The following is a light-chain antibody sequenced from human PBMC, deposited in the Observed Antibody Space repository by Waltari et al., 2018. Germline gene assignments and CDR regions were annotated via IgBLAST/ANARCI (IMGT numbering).Light chain of an antibody. CDR2: GAS. CDR1: QSVSRT. V-gene: IGKV3-20*01. CDR3: QHYVRLPAT. Sequence: EIVLTQSPGTLSLSPGERATLPCRASQSVSRTLAWYQQKPGQAPKPLIYGASIRATGIPDRFTGSGSGTDFSLTISSLEPEDFAIYFCQHYVRLPATFGQGTKVEIK. J-gene: IGKJ1*01.